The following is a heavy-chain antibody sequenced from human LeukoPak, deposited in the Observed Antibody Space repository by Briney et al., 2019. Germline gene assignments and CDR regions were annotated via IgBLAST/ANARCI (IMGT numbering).Heavy chain of an antibody. J-gene: IGHJ6*03. CDR3: ARGSGGDYDFWSGYYIGYYYNMDV. V-gene: IGHV1-69*13. CDR2: IIPIFGTA. D-gene: IGHD3-3*01. Sequence: ASVKVSCKASGGTFSSYAISWVRQAPGQGLEWMGGIIPIFGTANYAQKFQGRVTITADESTSTAYMELSSLRSEDTAVYYCARGSGGDYDFWSGYYIGYYYNMDVWGKGTTVTVSS. CDR1: GGTFSSYA.